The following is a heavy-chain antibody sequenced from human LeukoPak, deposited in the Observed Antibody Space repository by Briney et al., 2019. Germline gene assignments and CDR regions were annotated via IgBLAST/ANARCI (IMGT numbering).Heavy chain of an antibody. Sequence: GESLKISCKGSGYSFTSYWIGWVREMPGKGLEWMGIIYPGDSDTRYSPSFQGQVTNSADKSISTAYLQWSSLKASDTATYYCARQSSSWFQNTPYYFDYWGQGTLVTVSS. CDR2: IYPGDSDT. CDR1: GYSFTSYW. CDR3: ARQSSSWFQNTPYYFDY. D-gene: IGHD6-13*01. V-gene: IGHV5-51*01. J-gene: IGHJ4*02.